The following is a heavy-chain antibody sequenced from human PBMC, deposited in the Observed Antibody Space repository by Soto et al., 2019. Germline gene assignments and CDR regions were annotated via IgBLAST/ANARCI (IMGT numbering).Heavy chain of an antibody. J-gene: IGHJ5*02. CDR3: ARHSNFYGDSSMYNWFDP. CDR2: IYYSGST. Sequence: PSETLSLTCTVSGGSISSSSYYWGWIRQPPGKGLEWIGSIYYSGSTYYNPSLKSRVTISVDTSKNQFSLKLSSVTAADTAVYYCARHSNFYGDSSMYNWFDPWGQGTLVTVSS. CDR1: GGSISSSSYY. D-gene: IGHD4-17*01. V-gene: IGHV4-39*01.